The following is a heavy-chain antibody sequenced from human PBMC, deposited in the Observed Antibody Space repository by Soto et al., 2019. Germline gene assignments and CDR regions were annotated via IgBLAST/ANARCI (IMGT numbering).Heavy chain of an antibody. Sequence: SETLSLTCTVSGGSISSSSYYWGWIRQPPGKGLEWIGSIYYSGITYYNPSLKSRVTISVDTSKNQFSLKLSSVTAADTAVYYCAGSMVRGVIITDYFDYWGQGTLVAVSS. V-gene: IGHV4-39*01. CDR3: AGSMVRGVIITDYFDY. CDR1: GGSISSSSYY. CDR2: IYYSGIT. D-gene: IGHD3-10*01. J-gene: IGHJ4*02.